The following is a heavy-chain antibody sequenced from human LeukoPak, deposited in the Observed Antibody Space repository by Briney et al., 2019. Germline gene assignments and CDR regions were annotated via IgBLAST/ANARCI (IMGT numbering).Heavy chain of an antibody. J-gene: IGHJ3*02. V-gene: IGHV3-23*01. CDR3: AAIVGATKGAFDI. Sequence: HPGGSLRLSCAASGFTFSSYAMSWVRQAPGKGLEWVSAISGSGGSTYYADSVKGRFTISRDNSKNTLYLQMNSLRAEDTAVYYCAAIVGATKGAFDIWGQGTMVTVSS. CDR1: GFTFSSYA. CDR2: ISGSGGST. D-gene: IGHD1-26*01.